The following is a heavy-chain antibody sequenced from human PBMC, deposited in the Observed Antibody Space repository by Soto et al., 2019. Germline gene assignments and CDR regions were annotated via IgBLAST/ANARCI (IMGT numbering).Heavy chain of an antibody. CDR1: GFTFTNYW. CDR3: ARGGNWFDP. J-gene: IGHJ5*02. CDR2: IDQGGGEK. D-gene: IGHD3-10*01. Sequence: EVQLVESGGALVQPGGSLRLSCAASGFTFTNYWMAWVRQAPGKGLEWVAHIDQGGGEKYYVDSVKGRFTISRDNAKNSLYLQMNILRAEDTALYYCARGGNWFDPWGQGTLVTVSS. V-gene: IGHV3-7*05.